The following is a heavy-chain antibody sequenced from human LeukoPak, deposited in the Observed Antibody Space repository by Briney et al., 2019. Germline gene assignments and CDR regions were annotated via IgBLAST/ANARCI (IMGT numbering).Heavy chain of an antibody. CDR2: INPNSGGT. D-gene: IGHD5-18*01. J-gene: IGHJ4*02. V-gene: IGHV1-2*06. CDR1: GYTFTGYY. Sequence: ASVKVSCKASGYTFTGYYMHWVRQAPGQGLEWMGRINPNSGGTNYAQKFQGRVTMTRDTSISTAYMELSRLRSDDTAVYYCARFRRGYSYGVDYWGQGTLVTVSS. CDR3: ARFRRGYSYGVDY.